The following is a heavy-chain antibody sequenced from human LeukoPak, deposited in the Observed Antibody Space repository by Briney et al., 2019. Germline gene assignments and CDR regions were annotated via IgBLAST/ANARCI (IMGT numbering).Heavy chain of an antibody. D-gene: IGHD3-10*01. V-gene: IGHV4-34*01. J-gene: IGHJ4*02. CDR2: INHSGST. Sequence: PSETLPLTCAVYGGSSSGYYWSWIRQPPGKGLEWIGEINHSGSTNYNPSLKSRVTISVDTSKNQFSLKLSSVTAADTAVYYCARSRYYGSGSYYNPSYRAESYYFDYWGQGTLVTVSS. CDR1: GGSSSGYY. CDR3: ARSRYYGSGSYYNPSYRAESYYFDY.